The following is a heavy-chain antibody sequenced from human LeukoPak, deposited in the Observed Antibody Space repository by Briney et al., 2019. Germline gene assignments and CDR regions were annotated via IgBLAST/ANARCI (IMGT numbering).Heavy chain of an antibody. V-gene: IGHV4-39*01. D-gene: IGHD5-24*01. J-gene: IGHJ4*02. CDR3: ARHQDDYIPGFGY. CDR1: GGSINSSPYY. Sequence: KPSETLSLTCTVSGGSINSSPYYWGWIRQPPGKGLEWIGRIYYSGSTYYNPSLKSRVTISVDTSKNQFSLKLSSVTAADSAVFYCARHQDDYIPGFGYWGQGTLVTVSS. CDR2: IYYSGST.